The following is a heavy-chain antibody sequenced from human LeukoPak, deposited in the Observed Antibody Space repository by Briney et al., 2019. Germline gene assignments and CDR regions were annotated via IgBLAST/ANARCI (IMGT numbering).Heavy chain of an antibody. J-gene: IGHJ5*02. Sequence: SVKVSCKASGGTFSSYAISWVRQAPGQGLEWMGRIIPIFGTANYAQKFQGRVTITADESTSTAYMELSSLRSEDTAVYYCAGDFWSGYYRNWFDPWGQGTLVTVSS. D-gene: IGHD3-3*01. CDR1: GGTFSSYA. CDR3: AGDFWSGYYRNWFDP. CDR2: IIPIFGTA. V-gene: IGHV1-69*15.